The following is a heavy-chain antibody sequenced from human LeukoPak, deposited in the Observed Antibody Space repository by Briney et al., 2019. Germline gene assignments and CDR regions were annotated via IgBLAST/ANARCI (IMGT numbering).Heavy chain of an antibody. CDR2: IYYTGST. V-gene: IGHV4-39*01. Sequence: PSETLSLTCTVSGGSISSGGYYWSWIRQHPGKGLEWIGSIYYTGSTYYAPSLKSRVTISVDTSKNQFSLKLSSVTAADTAVYYCAGLPTDLLAFDYWGQGALVTVSS. D-gene: IGHD2-8*02. J-gene: IGHJ4*02. CDR1: GGSISSGGYY. CDR3: AGLPTDLLAFDY.